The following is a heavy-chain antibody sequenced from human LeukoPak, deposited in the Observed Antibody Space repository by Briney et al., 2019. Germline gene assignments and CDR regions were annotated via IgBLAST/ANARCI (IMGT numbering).Heavy chain of an antibody. V-gene: IGHV3-30-3*01. CDR2: ILYDGSNK. J-gene: IGHJ4*02. CDR3: ASQPYYYDSNGYELDY. Sequence: PGGSLRLSCAASGFTFSSYAMHWVRQAPGKGLEWVAVILYDGSNKYYADSVKGRFTISRDNSKNTLYLQMNSLRAEDTAVYYCASQPYYYDSNGYELDYWGQGTLVTVSS. CDR1: GFTFSSYA. D-gene: IGHD3-22*01.